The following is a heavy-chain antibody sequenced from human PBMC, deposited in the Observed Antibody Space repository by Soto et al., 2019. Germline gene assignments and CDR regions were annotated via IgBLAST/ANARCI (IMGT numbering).Heavy chain of an antibody. CDR3: ASGHSSGYYDWFDP. CDR2: INHSGST. D-gene: IGHD3-22*01. Sequence: SETLSLTCAVYGGSFSGYYWSWIRQPPGKGLEWIGEINHSGSTNYNPSLKSRVTISADTSKNQFSLKLSSVTAADTAVYYCASGHSSGYYDWFDPWGQGTLVTVYS. V-gene: IGHV4-34*01. CDR1: GGSFSGYY. J-gene: IGHJ5*02.